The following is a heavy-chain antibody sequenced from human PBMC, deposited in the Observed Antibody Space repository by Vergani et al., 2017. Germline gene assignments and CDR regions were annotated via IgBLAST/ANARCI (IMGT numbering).Heavy chain of an antibody. V-gene: IGHV1-2*02. CDR1: GYTFTGYY. CDR2: INPNSGGT. CDR3: ARSIMITFGGVIVIRHDAFDI. D-gene: IGHD3-16*02. J-gene: IGHJ3*02. Sequence: QVQLVQSGAEVKKPGASVKVSCKASGYTFTGYYMHWVRQAPGQGLEWMGWINPNSGGTNYAQKFQGRVTMTRDTSISTAYMELSRLRSDDTAVYYCARSIMITFGGVIVIRHDAFDIWGQGTMVTVSS.